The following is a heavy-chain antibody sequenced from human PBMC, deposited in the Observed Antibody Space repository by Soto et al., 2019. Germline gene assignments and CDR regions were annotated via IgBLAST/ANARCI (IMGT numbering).Heavy chain of an antibody. CDR2: IYSGGST. D-gene: IGHD2-2*01. J-gene: IGHJ3*02. CDR1: GFTGSRNY. Sequence: GGSLRLSCAASGFTGSRNYMSWVRQAPGKGLEWVSVIYSGGSTYYADSVKGRFTISRDNSKNTLYLQMNSLRAEDTAVYYCARDHCSSTSCMEAGDAFDIWGQGTMVTVSS. V-gene: IGHV3-66*01. CDR3: ARDHCSSTSCMEAGDAFDI.